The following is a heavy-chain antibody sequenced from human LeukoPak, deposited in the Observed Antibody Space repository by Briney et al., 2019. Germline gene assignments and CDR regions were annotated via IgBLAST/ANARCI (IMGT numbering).Heavy chain of an antibody. D-gene: IGHD2-2*01. CDR1: GFTFSSYA. CDR2: ISGSGGST. V-gene: IGHV3-23*01. CDR3: AKDRSSKHYYYYYYMDV. J-gene: IGHJ6*03. Sequence: PGGSLRLSCAASGFTFSSYAVSWVRQAPGKGLEWVSAISGSGGSTYYADPVKGRFTISRDNSKNTLYLQMNSLRAEDTAVYYCAKDRSSKHYYYYYYMDVWGKGTTVTVSS.